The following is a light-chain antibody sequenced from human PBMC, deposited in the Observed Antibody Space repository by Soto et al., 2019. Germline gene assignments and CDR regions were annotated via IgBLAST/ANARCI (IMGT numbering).Light chain of an antibody. CDR3: GTWDSSLSAVV. Sequence: QSALTQPASVSGSPGQSITISCTGTSRDVGGYNYVSWHQQHPGKAPKVIITEVSNRPSGVSNRFSGSKSGNTASLTISGLQAEDEADYYCGTWDSSLSAVVFGGGTKLTVL. V-gene: IGLV2-14*01. CDR2: EVS. CDR1: SRDVGGYNY. J-gene: IGLJ2*01.